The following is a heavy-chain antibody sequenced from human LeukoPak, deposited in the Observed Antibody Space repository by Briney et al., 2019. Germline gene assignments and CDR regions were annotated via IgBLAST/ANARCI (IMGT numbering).Heavy chain of an antibody. CDR3: AKANWVSNADAVW. J-gene: IGHJ4*02. Sequence: GGSQRLSCAASGFTFSTYAMTWVRQAPGKGLEWVSGISAGGDRTYYADSVKGRFTLSRDDSRNTVYLQLNNLRVEDTAIYYCAKANWVSNADAVWWGQGTQVTVSS. V-gene: IGHV3-23*01. CDR2: ISAGGDRT. CDR1: GFTFSTYA. D-gene: IGHD1-1*01.